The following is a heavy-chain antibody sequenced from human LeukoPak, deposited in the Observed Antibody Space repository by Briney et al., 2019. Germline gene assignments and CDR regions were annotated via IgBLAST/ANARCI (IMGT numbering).Heavy chain of an antibody. CDR2: INPSGGST. Sequence: GASVKVSCKASGYTFTSYYMHWVRQAPGQGLEWMGIINPSGGSTSYAQKFPGRVTMTRDTSTSTVYMELSSLRSKDTAVYYCARGYISDNWFDPWGQGTPVTVSS. V-gene: IGHV1-46*01. CDR3: ARGYISDNWFDP. D-gene: IGHD6-25*01. CDR1: GYTFTSYY. J-gene: IGHJ5*02.